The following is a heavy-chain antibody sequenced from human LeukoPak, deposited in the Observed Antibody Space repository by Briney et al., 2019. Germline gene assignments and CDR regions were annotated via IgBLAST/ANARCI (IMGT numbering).Heavy chain of an antibody. CDR1: GYTFTSYD. Sequence: ASVKVSCKASGYTFTSYDINWVRQATGQGLEWMGWMNPNNGDTGYAQKFQGRVTVTRSTSISTAYMELSSLRSEDTAVYYCARLASSSWPLYYYYGMDVWGQGTTVTVSS. D-gene: IGHD6-13*01. V-gene: IGHV1-8*01. CDR3: ARLASSSWPLYYYYGMDV. J-gene: IGHJ6*02. CDR2: MNPNNGDT.